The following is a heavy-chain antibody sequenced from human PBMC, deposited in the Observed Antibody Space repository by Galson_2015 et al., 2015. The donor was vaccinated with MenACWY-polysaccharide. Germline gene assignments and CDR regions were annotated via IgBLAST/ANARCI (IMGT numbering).Heavy chain of an antibody. D-gene: IGHD1-26*01. CDR1: GFSLDTTKMR. J-gene: IGHJ4*02. Sequence: PALVKPTQTLTLTCTFSGFSLDTTKMRVSWIRQPPGKALEWLAHIDWDDDKYYPTSLKTRLTISKDTSKNQVVLTMTNMDPVDTATYYCVRESGSYYQMDYWGQGTLVTVSS. V-gene: IGHV2-70*01. CDR2: IDWDDDK. CDR3: VRESGSYYQMDY.